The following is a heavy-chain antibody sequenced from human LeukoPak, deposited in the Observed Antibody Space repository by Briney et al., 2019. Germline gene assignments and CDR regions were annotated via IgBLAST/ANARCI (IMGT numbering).Heavy chain of an antibody. V-gene: IGHV3-48*01. D-gene: IGHD6-19*01. CDR2: ISSSSSTI. CDR1: GFTFSSYS. Sequence: GGSLRLSCAASGFTFSSYSMNWVRQAPGKGLEWVSYISSSSSTIYYADTVKGRFTISRDNAKNSLYLQMNSLRAEDTAVYYCARAVAGTFDYWGQGTLVTVSS. J-gene: IGHJ4*02. CDR3: ARAVAGTFDY.